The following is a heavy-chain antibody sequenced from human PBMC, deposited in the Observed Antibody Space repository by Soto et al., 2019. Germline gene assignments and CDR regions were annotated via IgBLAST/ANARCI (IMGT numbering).Heavy chain of an antibody. V-gene: IGHV3-21*01. J-gene: IGHJ6*02. CDR3: VRGGEDITSPYGMDV. CDR1: GFSFSAYT. Sequence: EGRLVESGGGLVKPGGSLRLSCAASGFSFSAYTMIWVRQAPGKGLQWVSSVSTGTPYQEYADSVKGRFTISRDDAKHLLFLKMESRGPKDTAVYYCVRGGEDITSPYGMDVWGQGTTVTVSS. D-gene: IGHD3-16*01. CDR2: VSTGTPYQ.